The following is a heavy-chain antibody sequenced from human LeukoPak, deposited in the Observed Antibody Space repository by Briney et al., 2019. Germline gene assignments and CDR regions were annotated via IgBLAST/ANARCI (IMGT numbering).Heavy chain of an antibody. CDR1: GLTFSSYS. CDR3: ARDRQYDFWSGYLNWFDP. J-gene: IGHJ5*02. D-gene: IGHD3-3*01. V-gene: IGHV3-21*01. Sequence: GGSLRLSCAASGLTFSSYSMNWVRQAPGKGLEWVSSISSSSSYIYYADSVKGRFTISRDNAKNSLYLQMNSLRAEDTAVYYCARDRQYDFWSGYLNWFDPWGQGTLVTVSS. CDR2: ISSSSSYI.